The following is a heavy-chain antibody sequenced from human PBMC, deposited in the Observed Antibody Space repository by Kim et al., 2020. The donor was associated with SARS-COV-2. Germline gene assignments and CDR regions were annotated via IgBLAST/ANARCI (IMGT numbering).Heavy chain of an antibody. CDR3: ASDLEYSYGFDY. J-gene: IGHJ4*02. D-gene: IGHD5-18*01. Sequence: NYAQKFQGRVRITASKSTSTANMELSSLRSEDTAVYYCASDLEYSYGFDYWGQGTLVTVSS. V-gene: IGHV1-69*04.